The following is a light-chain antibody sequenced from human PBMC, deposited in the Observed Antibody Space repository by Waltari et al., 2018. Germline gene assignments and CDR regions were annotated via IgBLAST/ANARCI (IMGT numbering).Light chain of an antibody. J-gene: IGKJ4*01. CDR2: AAS. CDR1: QDIGTY. V-gene: IGKV1-9*01. CDR3: QQLHTYPLT. Sequence: DIQLTQSPSFLSASVGRRVTVTCRASQDIGTYLAWSQKKPGKTPHLLVYAASSLHTGVPSRFSAGGSWTLCTLTINRLQPEDFATYYCQQLHTYPLTFGGGTEVEL.